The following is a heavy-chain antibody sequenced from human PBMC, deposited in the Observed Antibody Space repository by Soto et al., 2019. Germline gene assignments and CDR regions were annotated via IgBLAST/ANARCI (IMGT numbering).Heavy chain of an antibody. Sequence: QVQLQESGPGLVKPSETMSLMCTVSGGSISRYYWSWIRQPPGKGLEWIGYIYYSGSTHYHPSLKMRVTISVGTSKNQFSLKLSSVTAADTAVYYCARERRDGYKHYFDYWGQGTLVTVSS. CDR3: ARERRDGYKHYFDY. J-gene: IGHJ4*02. CDR1: GGSISRYY. V-gene: IGHV4-59*01. CDR2: IYYSGST. D-gene: IGHD5-12*01.